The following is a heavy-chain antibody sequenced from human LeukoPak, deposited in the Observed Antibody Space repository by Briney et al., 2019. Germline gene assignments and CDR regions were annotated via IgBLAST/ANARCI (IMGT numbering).Heavy chain of an antibody. CDR2: INHSGST. Sequence: SETLSLTCAVYGGSFSGYYWSWIRQPPGKGLEWIGEINHSGSTNYNPSLKSRVTISVDTSKNQFSLKLSSVTAADTAVYCCARKRSYYDFWSGYLTTDAFDIWGQGTMVTVSS. D-gene: IGHD3-3*01. CDR3: ARKRSYYDFWSGYLTTDAFDI. V-gene: IGHV4-34*01. J-gene: IGHJ3*02. CDR1: GGSFSGYY.